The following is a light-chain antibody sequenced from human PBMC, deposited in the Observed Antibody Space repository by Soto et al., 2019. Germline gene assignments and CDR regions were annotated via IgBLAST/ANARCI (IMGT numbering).Light chain of an antibody. CDR2: WAS. V-gene: IGKV4-1*01. CDR3: QQYYRTPPLHT. Sequence: DIVMTQSPDSLAVSLGERATINCKSSQSVLSSSNNKNYLAWYQQKPGQPPKLLIYWASTRESGVPDRFSGSGSGADFTLTISSLQAEDVAVYSCQQYYRTPPLHTFGQGTKLEIK. J-gene: IGKJ2*01. CDR1: QSVLSSSNNKNY.